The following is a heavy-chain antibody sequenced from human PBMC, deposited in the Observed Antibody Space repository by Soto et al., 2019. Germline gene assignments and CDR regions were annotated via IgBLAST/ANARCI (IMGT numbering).Heavy chain of an antibody. V-gene: IGHV4-34*01. D-gene: IGHD6-13*01. J-gene: IGHJ6*02. CDR2: INHSGST. CDR1: GGSFSGYY. CDR3: ARGRQQLVPPHYYYGMDV. Sequence: SETLSLTCAVYGGSFSGYYWSWIRQPPGKGLEWIGEINHSGSTNYNPSLKSRVTISVDTSKNQFSLKLSSVTAADTAVYYCARGRQQLVPPHYYYGMDVWGQGTTVTVSS.